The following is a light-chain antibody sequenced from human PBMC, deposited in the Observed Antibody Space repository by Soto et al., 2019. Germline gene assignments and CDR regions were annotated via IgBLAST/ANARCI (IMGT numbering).Light chain of an antibody. CDR3: QQYDTFPRT. CDR1: QGINNY. V-gene: IGKV1-16*02. CDR2: ATY. Sequence: DIQTTQSPSSLSASVGDRVTITCRASQGINNYVAWFQQKPGRAPKSLIYATYNLQSGVPSKFSASGSGTEFTLAISSLQPEDFATYSCQQYDTFPRTFGQGTKVEI. J-gene: IGKJ1*01.